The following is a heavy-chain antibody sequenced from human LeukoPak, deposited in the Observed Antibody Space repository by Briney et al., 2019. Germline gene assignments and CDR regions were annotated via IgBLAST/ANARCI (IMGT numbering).Heavy chain of an antibody. Sequence: SETLSLTCTVSGYSISSGYYWGWIRQPPGKGLAWIGSIYHSGSTYYNPSLKSRVTISVDTSKNQFSLKLSSVTAADTAVYYCARVLFPTIGNWFDPWGQGTLVTVSS. V-gene: IGHV4-38-2*02. CDR1: GYSISSGYY. CDR3: ARVLFPTIGNWFDP. J-gene: IGHJ5*02. D-gene: IGHD2-15*01. CDR2: IYHSGST.